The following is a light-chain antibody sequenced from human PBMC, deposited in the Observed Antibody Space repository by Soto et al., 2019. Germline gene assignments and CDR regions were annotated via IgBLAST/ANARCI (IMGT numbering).Light chain of an antibody. Sequence: QSVLTQPASVSGSPGQSITISCTGTSSDVGSYNLVSWYQQHPGKAPKLMIYEGSKRPSGVSNRFSGSKSGNTASLTISGLQAEDEADHYCAAWDDSLNGWVFGGGTQLTVL. J-gene: IGLJ3*02. V-gene: IGLV2-23*01. CDR2: EGS. CDR3: AAWDDSLNGWV. CDR1: SSDVGSYNL.